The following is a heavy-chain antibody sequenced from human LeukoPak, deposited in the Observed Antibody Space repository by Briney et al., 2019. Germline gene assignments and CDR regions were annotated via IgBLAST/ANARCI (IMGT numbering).Heavy chain of an antibody. D-gene: IGHD6-19*01. CDR2: IKLDGSEL. CDR1: GLTISNNW. CDR3: ARGFRGWYAEGFDY. Sequence: PGGSLRLSCADSGLTISNNWMSWVRQAPGKGLEWVANIKLDGSELYYVDSVKGRFTISRDNGKNLLYLQMNSLRAEDTAVYYCARGFRGWYAEGFDYWGQGTLVAVSS. V-gene: IGHV3-7*01. J-gene: IGHJ4*02.